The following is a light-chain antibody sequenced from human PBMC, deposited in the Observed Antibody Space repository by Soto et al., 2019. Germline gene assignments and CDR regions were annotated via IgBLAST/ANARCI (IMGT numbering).Light chain of an antibody. CDR3: QQYNNWPPWT. V-gene: IGKV3-15*01. CDR2: GAS. J-gene: IGKJ1*01. Sequence: EVVMTQSPATLSVSPGERATLSCRASQSVSSTLAWYQQKPGQAPRLLLYGASTRATGIPARFRGSGSGTEFTLTISSLQSEDFAVYYCQQYNNWPPWTFDQGTKVEIK. CDR1: QSVSST.